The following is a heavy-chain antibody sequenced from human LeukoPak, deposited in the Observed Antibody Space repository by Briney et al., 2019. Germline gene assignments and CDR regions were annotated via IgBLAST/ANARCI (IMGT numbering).Heavy chain of an antibody. CDR2: INTDGSST. Sequence: GGSLRLSCTASGFTFSYYWMHRVRQAPGKGPVWVSRINTDGSSTTCADSVKGRFTISRDNAKNTLYLQMNSLRAEDTAVYYCARLVITGRLDPWGQGTLVTVSS. V-gene: IGHV3-74*01. D-gene: IGHD1-26*01. CDR3: ARLVITGRLDP. CDR1: GFTFSYYW. J-gene: IGHJ5*02.